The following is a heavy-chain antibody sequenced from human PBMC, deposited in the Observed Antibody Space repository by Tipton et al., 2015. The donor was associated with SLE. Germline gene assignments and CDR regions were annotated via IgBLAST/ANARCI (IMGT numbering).Heavy chain of an antibody. Sequence: TLSLTCTVSGGSISSYYWSWIRQPPGKGLEWIGYIYYSGSTNYNPSLKSRVTISVDTSKNQFSLKLSSVTAADTAVYYRASLNWGSGAFDIWGQGTMVTVSS. V-gene: IGHV4-59*08. J-gene: IGHJ3*02. CDR2: IYYSGST. CDR1: GGSISSYY. CDR3: ASLNWGSGAFDI. D-gene: IGHD7-27*01.